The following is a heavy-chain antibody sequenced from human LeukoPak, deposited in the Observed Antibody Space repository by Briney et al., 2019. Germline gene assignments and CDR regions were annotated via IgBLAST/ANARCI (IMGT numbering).Heavy chain of an antibody. J-gene: IGHJ5*02. CDR2: IYHSGST. D-gene: IGHD6-25*01. Sequence: SGTLSLTCAVSGDSISSSNWWTWVRQPPGKGLEWIGEIYHSGSTNYNPSLESRVTMSLDKSKNQFSLKLTSVTAADTAVYYCAREAAGQWFDPWGQGTLVTVSS. V-gene: IGHV4-4*02. CDR3: AREAAGQWFDP. CDR1: GDSISSSNW.